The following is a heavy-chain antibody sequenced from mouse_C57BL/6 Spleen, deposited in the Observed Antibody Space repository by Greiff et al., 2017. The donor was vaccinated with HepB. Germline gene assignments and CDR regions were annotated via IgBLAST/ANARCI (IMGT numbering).Heavy chain of an antibody. D-gene: IGHD1-1*01. CDR2: IYPRDGST. J-gene: IGHJ2*01. V-gene: IGHV1-85*01. CDR1: GYTFTSYD. CDR3: AREEGLYYGSTSYFDY. Sequence: QVQLKQSGPELVKPGASVKLSCKASGYTFTSYDINWVKQRPGQGLEWIGWIYPRDGSTKYNEKFKGKATLTVDTSSSTAYMELHSLTSEDSAVYFCAREEGLYYGSTSYFDYWGQGTTLTVSS.